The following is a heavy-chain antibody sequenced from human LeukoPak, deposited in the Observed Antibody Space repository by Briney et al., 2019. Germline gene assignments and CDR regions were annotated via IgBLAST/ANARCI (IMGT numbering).Heavy chain of an antibody. CDR1: GGTFSSYA. CDR3: ARGKHSSSAESIFDY. CDR2: TIPIFGTA. V-gene: IGHV1-69*06. J-gene: IGHJ4*02. D-gene: IGHD2-2*01. Sequence: SVKVSCKASGGTFSSYAISWVRQAPGQGLEWMGGTIPIFGTANYAQKFQGRVTITADKSTSTAYMELSSLRSEDTAVYYCARGKHSSSAESIFDYWGQGTLVTVS.